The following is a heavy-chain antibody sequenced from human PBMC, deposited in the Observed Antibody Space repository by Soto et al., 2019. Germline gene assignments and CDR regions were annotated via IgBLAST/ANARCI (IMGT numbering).Heavy chain of an antibody. CDR1: GFTFSSYA. Sequence: GGSLRLSCAASGFTFSSYALSWVRQAPGKGLEWVSSISGTGDSTFYADSVKGRFTISRDNSKNTLYLQMNSLRAEDTAVHYCAKRAGGSPGAFDIWGQGTMVTVSS. J-gene: IGHJ3*02. V-gene: IGHV3-23*01. CDR2: ISGTGDST. D-gene: IGHD6-19*01. CDR3: AKRAGGSPGAFDI.